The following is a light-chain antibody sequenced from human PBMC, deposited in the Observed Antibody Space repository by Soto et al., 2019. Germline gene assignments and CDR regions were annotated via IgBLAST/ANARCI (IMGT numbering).Light chain of an antibody. CDR3: QQSYSSPFT. J-gene: IGKJ3*01. CDR1: QSISSH. V-gene: IGKV1-39*01. Sequence: DIQMTQSPSSLSASVGDRVTITCRASQSISSHLNWYQQKPGKAPKVLIYAASSLQGGVPSRFSGSGSGTDFTLTIKSLKPEDFATYYCQQSYSSPFTFGPGTKSGYQT. CDR2: AAS.